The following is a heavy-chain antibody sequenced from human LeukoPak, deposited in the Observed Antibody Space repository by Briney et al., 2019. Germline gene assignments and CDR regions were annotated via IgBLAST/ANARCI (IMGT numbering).Heavy chain of an antibody. J-gene: IGHJ5*02. V-gene: IGHV3-74*01. CDR1: GFTFSGYW. D-gene: IGHD3-9*01. CDR2: LNSDGTTI. Sequence: GGSLRLSCVASGFTFSGYWMHWVRQAPGMGLVWVSRLNSDGTTINYADSVKGRFTISRDNAKNSLYLQMNSLRAEDTAVYYCARDPDISTNWFDPWGQGTLVTVSS. CDR3: ARDPDISTNWFDP.